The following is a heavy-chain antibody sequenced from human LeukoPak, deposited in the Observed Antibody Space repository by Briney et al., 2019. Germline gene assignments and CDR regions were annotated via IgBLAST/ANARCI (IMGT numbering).Heavy chain of an antibody. D-gene: IGHD6-13*01. Sequence: GGSLRLSCAASGFTVSSNYMSWVRQAPGKGLEWVSVIYSGGSTYYADSVKGRFTISRDNSKNTLYLQMNSLRAEDTAVYYCARIAAAGTGFDYWGQGTLVTVSS. CDR2: IYSGGST. CDR1: GFTVSSNY. V-gene: IGHV3-66*02. J-gene: IGHJ4*02. CDR3: ARIAAAGTGFDY.